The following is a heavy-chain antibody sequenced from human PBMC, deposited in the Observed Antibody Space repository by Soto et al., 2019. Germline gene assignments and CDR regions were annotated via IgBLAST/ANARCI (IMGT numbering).Heavy chain of an antibody. J-gene: IGHJ6*02. D-gene: IGHD3-16*01. CDR1: GFTFSSYA. Sequence: SGGSLRLSCAASGFTFSSYAMHWVRQAPGKGLEWVAVISYDGSNKYYADSVKGRFTISRDNSKNTLYLQMNSLRAEDTAVYYCARGGGEDYYYYGMDVWGQGTTVTVSS. V-gene: IGHV3-30-3*01. CDR3: ARGGGEDYYYYGMDV. CDR2: ISYDGSNK.